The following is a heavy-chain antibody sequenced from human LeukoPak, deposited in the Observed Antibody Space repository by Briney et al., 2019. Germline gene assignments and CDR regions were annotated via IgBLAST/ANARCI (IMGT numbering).Heavy chain of an antibody. CDR2: IHYSGST. V-gene: IGHV4-59*11. CDR3: ARLVWLGESPGSWFDS. Sequence: SETLSLTCSVSGGSITSHFWSWIRQPPGKGLGWIGYIHYSGSTNYNPSLKSRVTISPDTSKNQLFLKLNSVTAADTAVYYCARLVWLGESPGSWFDSWGQGTLVTVSS. J-gene: IGHJ5*01. D-gene: IGHD3-10*01. CDR1: GGSITSHF.